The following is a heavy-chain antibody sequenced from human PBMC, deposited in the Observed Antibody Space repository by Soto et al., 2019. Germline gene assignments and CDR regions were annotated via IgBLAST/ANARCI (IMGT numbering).Heavy chain of an antibody. J-gene: IGHJ4*02. Sequence: VQLVESGGGVVQPGGSLTLSCAASRFTFSNYGMHWVRQAPGEGLEWVAVISYDGTNHYYADSVRGRFTLSRDNSKNTLNLHMDRLTSDDTAVYYCASDTKTGVVVPGAPKYWGQGTLVAVSS. V-gene: IGHV3-30*03. CDR1: RFTFSNYG. CDR2: ISYDGTNH. D-gene: IGHD2-2*01. CDR3: ASDTKTGVVVPGAPKY.